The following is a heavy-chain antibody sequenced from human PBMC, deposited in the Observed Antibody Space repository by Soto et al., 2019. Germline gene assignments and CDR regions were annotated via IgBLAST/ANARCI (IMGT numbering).Heavy chain of an antibody. CDR3: ARRSVSHSNAFDF. CDR2: FIPIIGGG. J-gene: IGHJ3*01. D-gene: IGHD2-15*01. Sequence: SVKVSCKASGGTFRSPAINWVRQAPGQGLEWMGGFIPIIGGGINAQKFQGRVTITSDESTSTAYMELSSLKSEDTAMYFCARRSVSHSNAFDFWGQGTMVTVPS. CDR1: GGTFRSPA. V-gene: IGHV1-69*13.